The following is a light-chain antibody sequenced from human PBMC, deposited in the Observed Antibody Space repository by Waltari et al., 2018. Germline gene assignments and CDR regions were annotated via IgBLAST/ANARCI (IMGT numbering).Light chain of an antibody. V-gene: IGKV4-1*01. Sequence: DIVMTQSPDSLAVSLGEGATINCKSSQSVLYSSNNKNYLAGYQQKPGQPPKLLIYWASTRESGVPDLFSGSGSGTDFTLTISSLQAEDVAVYYCQQYYSTPLTFGGGTKVEIK. CDR1: QSVLYSSNNKNY. CDR3: QQYYSTPLT. J-gene: IGKJ4*01. CDR2: WAS.